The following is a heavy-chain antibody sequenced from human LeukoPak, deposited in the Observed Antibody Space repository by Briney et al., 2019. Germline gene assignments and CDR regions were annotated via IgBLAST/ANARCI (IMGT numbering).Heavy chain of an antibody. CDR3: AKAIHGIAAAVSQH. D-gene: IGHD6-13*01. J-gene: IGHJ1*01. CDR2: ISGSGGST. CDR1: GSTFSSNA. V-gene: IGHV3-23*01. Sequence: GGSLKPSVQASGSTFSSNALSWVRQPPGKGRNWVQAISGSGGSTYYADSVKGRFTISRDNSKNTLYLQMNSLRAEDTAVYYCAKAIHGIAAAVSQHWGQGTLVTVSS.